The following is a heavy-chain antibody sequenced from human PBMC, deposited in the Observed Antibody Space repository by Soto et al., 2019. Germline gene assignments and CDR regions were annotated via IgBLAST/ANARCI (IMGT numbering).Heavy chain of an antibody. Sequence: QPGGSLRLSCAASGFTFSSYAMHWVRQAPGKGLEWVAVISYDGSNKYYADSVKGRFTISRDNSKNTLYLQMNSLRAEDTAVYYCARDSTRYYYYGMDVWGQGTTVTVSS. CDR2: ISYDGSNK. CDR1: GFTFSSYA. CDR3: ARDSTRYYYYGMDV. V-gene: IGHV3-30-3*01. J-gene: IGHJ6*02.